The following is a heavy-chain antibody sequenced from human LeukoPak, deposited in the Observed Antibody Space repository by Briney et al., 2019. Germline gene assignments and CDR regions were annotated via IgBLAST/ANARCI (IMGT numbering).Heavy chain of an antibody. J-gene: IGHJ4*02. CDR2: IDSTGAYT. CDR1: GFIFSNYA. V-gene: IGHV3-23*01. CDR3: ARLTSATVTYDY. Sequence: PGGSLRLSCAASGFIFSNYAMSWVRQAPGKGLEWVSAIDSTGAYTWYADSVKGRFTISRDNAKNSLYLQMNSLRDEDTAVYYCARLTSATVTYDYWGQGTLVTVSP. D-gene: IGHD4-17*01.